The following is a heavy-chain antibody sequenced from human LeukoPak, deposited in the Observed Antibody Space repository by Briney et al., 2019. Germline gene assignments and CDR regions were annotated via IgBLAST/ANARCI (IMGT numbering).Heavy chain of an antibody. Sequence: SETLSLTCTVSGGSISSYYWSWIRQPPGKGLEWIGYIYYSGSTNYNPSLKSRVTISVDTSKNQFSLKLSSVTAADTAVYYCARYYYDSSGYYRLPRFDPWGQGTLVTVSS. CDR3: ARYYYDSSGYYRLPRFDP. J-gene: IGHJ5*02. D-gene: IGHD3-22*01. CDR2: IYYSGST. V-gene: IGHV4-59*01. CDR1: GGSISSYY.